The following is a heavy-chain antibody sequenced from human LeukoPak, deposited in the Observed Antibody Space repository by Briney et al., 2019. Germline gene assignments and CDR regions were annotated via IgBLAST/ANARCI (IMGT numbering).Heavy chain of an antibody. D-gene: IGHD6-19*01. CDR1: GGSFSGYY. V-gene: IGHV4-34*01. CDR3: ARRRGSGWLDTFDI. CDR2: INHSGST. J-gene: IGHJ3*02. Sequence: ASETLSLTCAVYGGSFSGYYWSWIRQPPGKGLEWIGEINHSGSTNYNPSLKSRVAISVDTSKNHFSLKLNSVTAADSAMYYCARRRGSGWLDTFDIWGQGTMVTVSS.